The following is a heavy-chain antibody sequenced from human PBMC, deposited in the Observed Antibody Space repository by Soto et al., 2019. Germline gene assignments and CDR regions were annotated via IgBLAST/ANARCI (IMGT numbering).Heavy chain of an antibody. CDR1: GYTFTSYG. CDR3: ANRFGVVPPAMLGFDN. Sequence: GASVKVSCKASGYTFTSYGISWVRQAPGQRLEWMGWISACNGNTKYSQKLKGRVTMTTDTSTSTAYMELSSLRSDDTAEYYCANRFGVVPPAMLGFDNWGQETLVTVSS. J-gene: IGHJ4*02. CDR2: ISACNGNT. V-gene: IGHV1-18*01. D-gene: IGHD2-2*01.